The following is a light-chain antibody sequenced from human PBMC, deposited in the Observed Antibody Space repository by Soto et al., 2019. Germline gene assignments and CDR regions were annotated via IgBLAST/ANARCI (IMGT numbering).Light chain of an antibody. CDR1: QIISRW. J-gene: IGKJ1*01. V-gene: IGKV1-5*03. CDR2: KAS. Sequence: DIQVTQSASTLSASAGDRATITCRASQIISRWLAWYQQKPGKAPKLLIYKASILESGVPSRFSGSGSGTEFTLTISSLQPDDFATYYCQQYNGYSTWKFGQGTKVDIK. CDR3: QQYNGYSTWK.